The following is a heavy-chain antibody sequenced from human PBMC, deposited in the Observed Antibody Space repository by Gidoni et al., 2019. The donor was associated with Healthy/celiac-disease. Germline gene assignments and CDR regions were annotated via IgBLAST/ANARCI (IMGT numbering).Heavy chain of an antibody. V-gene: IGHV3-48*02. J-gene: IGHJ6*02. Sequence: EVQLVESGGGLVQPGGSLRLSCAASGFPFSSYSMNWVRQAPGKGLEWVSYISSSSSTIYYADSVKGRFTISRDNAKNSLYLQMNSLRDEDTAVYYCAREITIFGVVIPYYYYGMDVWGQGTTVTVSS. CDR3: AREITIFGVVIPYYYYGMDV. D-gene: IGHD3-3*01. CDR2: ISSSSSTI. CDR1: GFPFSSYS.